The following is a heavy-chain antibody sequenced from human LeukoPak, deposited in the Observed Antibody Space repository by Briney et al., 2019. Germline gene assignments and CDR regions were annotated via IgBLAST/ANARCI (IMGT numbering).Heavy chain of an antibody. Sequence: GGSLRLSCAASGFTFSSYGMSWVRQAPGKGLEWVSAISGSGGSTYYADSVKGRFTISRDNSKNTLYLQMNSLRAEDTAVYYCARESLGSVDPRRYSTTVSQDVWDKGTTVTISS. CDR1: GFTFSSYG. CDR2: ISGSGGST. D-gene: IGHD4-17*01. CDR3: ARESLGSVDPRRYSTTVSQDV. V-gene: IGHV3-23*01. J-gene: IGHJ6*04.